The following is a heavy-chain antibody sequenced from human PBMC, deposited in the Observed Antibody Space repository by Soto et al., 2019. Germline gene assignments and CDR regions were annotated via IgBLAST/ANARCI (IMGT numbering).Heavy chain of an antibody. J-gene: IGHJ4*02. CDR3: AKDMFRGSSVYYFDY. CDR1: GFTFDDYA. Sequence: GGSLRLSCAASGFTFDDYAMHWVRQAPGKGLEWVSGISWNSGSIGYADSVKGRFTISRDNAKNSLYLQMNSLRAEDTALYYCAKDMFRGSSVYYFDYWGQGTLVTVSS. CDR2: ISWNSGSI. V-gene: IGHV3-9*01. D-gene: IGHD6-6*01.